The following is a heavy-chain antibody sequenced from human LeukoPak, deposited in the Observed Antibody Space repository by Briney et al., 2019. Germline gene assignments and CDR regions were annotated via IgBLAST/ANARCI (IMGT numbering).Heavy chain of an antibody. D-gene: IGHD3-9*01. V-gene: IGHV3-7*03. CDR2: IKQDGSEK. CDR3: ARDSDILNGYYISAY. Sequence: GGSLRLSCAASGFTFSSYWMSWVRQAPGKGLEWVANIKQDGSEKYYVDSVKGRFTISRDNAKNSLFLQMNSLRGEDTAVYYCARDSDILNGYYISAYWGQGTLVTVSS. J-gene: IGHJ4*02. CDR1: GFTFSSYW.